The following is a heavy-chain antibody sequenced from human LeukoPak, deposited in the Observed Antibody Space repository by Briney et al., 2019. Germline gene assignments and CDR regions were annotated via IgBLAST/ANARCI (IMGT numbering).Heavy chain of an antibody. CDR3: ARGSYCSGTSCYMYYFDY. J-gene: IGHJ4*02. CDR2: MNPNSGNT. CDR1: GYTFTSYD. D-gene: IGHD2-2*01. Sequence: ASVKVSCKASGYTFTSYDINWVRQATGQGLEWMGWMNPNSGNTGYAQKFQGRVTITRNTSISTAYMELSSLRSEDTAVYYCARGSYCSGTSCYMYYFDYWGQGTLVTVSS. V-gene: IGHV1-8*03.